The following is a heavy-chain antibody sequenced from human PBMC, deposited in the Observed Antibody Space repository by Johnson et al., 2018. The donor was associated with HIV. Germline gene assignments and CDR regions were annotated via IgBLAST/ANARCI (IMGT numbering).Heavy chain of an antibody. CDR3: AREGSYGGGAFDI. V-gene: IGHV3-30*03. CDR1: GFTFSSYG. J-gene: IGHJ3*02. D-gene: IGHD1-26*01. CDR2: ISYDGSNK. Sequence: QVQLVESGGGVVQPGRSLRLSCAASGFTFSSYGMHWVRQAPGKGLEWVAVISYDGSNKYYADSVKGRFTISRDNSKNTLYLQMNSLRAEDTAVYYCAREGSYGGGAFDIWGQGTMVTVSS.